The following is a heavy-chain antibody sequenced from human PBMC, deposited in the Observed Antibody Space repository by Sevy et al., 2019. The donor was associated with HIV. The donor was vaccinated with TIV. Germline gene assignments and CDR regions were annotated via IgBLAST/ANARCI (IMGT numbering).Heavy chain of an antibody. CDR3: ARDLIVGYFTFGGVIVVGMDV. Sequence: ASVRVSCKASGYTFTSYAMNWVRQAPGQGLEWMGWINTNTGNPTYAQGFTGRFVFSLDTSVSTAYLQISSLKAEDTAVYYCARDLIVGYFTFGGVIVVGMDVWGQGTTVTVSS. V-gene: IGHV7-4-1*02. CDR1: GYTFTSYA. D-gene: IGHD3-16*02. CDR2: INTNTGNP. J-gene: IGHJ6*02.